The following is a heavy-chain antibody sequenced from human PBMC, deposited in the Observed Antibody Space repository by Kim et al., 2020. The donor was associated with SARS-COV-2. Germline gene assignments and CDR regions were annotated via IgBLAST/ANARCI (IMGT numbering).Heavy chain of an antibody. D-gene: IGHD3-10*01. J-gene: IGHJ5*02. Sequence: YSPTFQGQVTSSADKSIGTAYLQWSSLKASDTAMYYCARLLGELESWFDPWGQGTLVTVSS. V-gene: IGHV5-51*01. CDR3: ARLLGELESWFDP.